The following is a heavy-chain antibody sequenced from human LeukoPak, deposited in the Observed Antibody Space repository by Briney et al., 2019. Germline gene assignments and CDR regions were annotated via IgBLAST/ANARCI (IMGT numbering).Heavy chain of an antibody. D-gene: IGHD6-6*01. J-gene: IGHJ4*02. V-gene: IGHV3-21*01. CDR3: AKGNHLVDY. CDR1: GFTFSAYT. CDR2: ISPSSYDI. Sequence: GESLKISCAASGFTFSAYTMTWVRQAPGKGLDWVSSISPSSYDIYYADSVKGRFTISRDNAKNSLYLLMNSLRVEDTAIYYCAKGNHLVDYWGQGTLVTVSS.